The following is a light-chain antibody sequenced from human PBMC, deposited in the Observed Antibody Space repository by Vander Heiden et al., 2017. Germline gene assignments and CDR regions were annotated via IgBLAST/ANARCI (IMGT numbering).Light chain of an antibody. J-gene: IGKJ1*01. CDR1: QGIRND. CDR2: CAS. V-gene: IGKV1-6*01. Sequence: AIQLTQSPSSLSACVGDRVTSTCRASQGIRNDLGWYQQKPGQAPKLLIYCASSLHSGVPSRFSGSGSGTDFTLTISSLQPEDFATYYCLQDYNYPATFGQGTKVEIK. CDR3: LQDYNYPAT.